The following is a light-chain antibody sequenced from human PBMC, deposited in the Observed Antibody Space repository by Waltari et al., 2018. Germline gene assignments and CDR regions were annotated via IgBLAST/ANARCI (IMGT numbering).Light chain of an antibody. V-gene: IGLV3-25*03. CDR3: QSEVNSRTYAIL. CDR2: KDN. J-gene: IGLJ3*02. Sequence: SYELTQPPSPSVSPGQTARTTCSGAALAQQYAFWYQQKPGQAPMLLIYKDNERPSGIPERFSGSSSGTTVTLTISGVQAEDEADYYCQSEVNSRTYAILFGGGTKVTVL. CDR1: ALAQQY.